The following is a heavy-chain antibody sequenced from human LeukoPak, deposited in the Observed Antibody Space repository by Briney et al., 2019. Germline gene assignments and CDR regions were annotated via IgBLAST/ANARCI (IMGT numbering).Heavy chain of an antibody. D-gene: IGHD6-19*01. V-gene: IGHV1-3*01. CDR3: ARDGIAVAYYFDY. Sequence: ASVKVSCKASGYTFTSYAMNWVRQAPGQRLEWMGWINAGNGNTKYSQKFQGRVTITRDTSASTAYMELSSLRSEDTAVYYCARDGIAVAYYFDYWGQGTLVTVSS. CDR2: INAGNGNT. CDR1: GYTFTSYA. J-gene: IGHJ4*02.